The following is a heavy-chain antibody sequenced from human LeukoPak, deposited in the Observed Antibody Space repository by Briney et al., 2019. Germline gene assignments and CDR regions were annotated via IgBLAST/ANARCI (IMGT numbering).Heavy chain of an antibody. CDR3: ACVARITIVVVGAFDH. CDR2: IIPIFGTA. CDR1: GGTFISYA. Sequence: SVKVSCKASGGTFISYAISWVRQAPGQGLEWMGGIIPIFGTANYAQKFQGRVTTTADESTSTAYMELSSLRSEDTAVYYCACVARITIVVVGAFDHWGQGTLLTVSS. V-gene: IGHV1-69*13. J-gene: IGHJ4*02. D-gene: IGHD3-22*01.